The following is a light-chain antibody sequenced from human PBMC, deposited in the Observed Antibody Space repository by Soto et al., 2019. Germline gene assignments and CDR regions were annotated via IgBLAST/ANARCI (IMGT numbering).Light chain of an antibody. Sequence: EVVMMQSPATLSVSPGERVTLSCRASQNVNSDLAWFQQRPGQAPRLLIYGASTGATGTPARFSGSGSGTEFTLTISSLQSEDFAVYYCQQYHLWPKTFGQGTKVEIK. CDR2: GAS. V-gene: IGKV3-15*01. CDR3: QQYHLWPKT. J-gene: IGKJ1*01. CDR1: QNVNSD.